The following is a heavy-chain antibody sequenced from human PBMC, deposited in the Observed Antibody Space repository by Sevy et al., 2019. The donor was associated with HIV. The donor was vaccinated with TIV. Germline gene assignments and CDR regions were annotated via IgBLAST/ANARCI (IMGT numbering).Heavy chain of an antibody. CDR2: IYPGDSDT. CDR3: ARVGAPRRGYYYNGMDV. CDR1: GYSFTSYW. V-gene: IGHV5-51*01. J-gene: IGHJ6*02. D-gene: IGHD3-10*01. Sequence: GESLKISCKGSGYSFTSYWIGWVRQMPGKGLEWMGIIYPGDSDTRYSPSFQGQVTISADKSISTAYLQWSSLKASDTAMYYCARVGAPRRGYYYNGMDVWGQGTTVTVSS.